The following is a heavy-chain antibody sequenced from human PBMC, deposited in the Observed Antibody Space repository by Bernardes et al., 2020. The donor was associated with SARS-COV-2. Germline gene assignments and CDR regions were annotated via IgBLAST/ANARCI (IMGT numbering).Heavy chain of an antibody. V-gene: IGHV3-74*01. Sequence: GGSLRLSCAASRFTLSSYWVHWIRQAPGKGLVWVSRINGDGTRTTYADSVKGRFTISRDNTKNTLYLQMNGLRAEDTALYYCVRGPSDGHGRFEYWGQGTLGTVSS. CDR1: RFTLSSYW. CDR2: INGDGTRT. CDR3: VRGPSDGHGRFEY. J-gene: IGHJ4*02.